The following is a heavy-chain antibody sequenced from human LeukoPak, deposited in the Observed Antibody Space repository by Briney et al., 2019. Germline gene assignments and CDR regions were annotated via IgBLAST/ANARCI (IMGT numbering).Heavy chain of an antibody. D-gene: IGHD3-22*01. Sequence: GGSLRLSCAASGFTFSSYTMHWVRQAPDKGLEWVAVISYDGSNKYYADSVKGRFTISRDNSKNTLYLQMNSLRAEDTAVYYCARDGKITMIVVVPQFDYWGQGTLVTVSS. CDR3: ARDGKITMIVVVPQFDY. CDR2: ISYDGSNK. V-gene: IGHV3-30-3*01. CDR1: GFTFSSYT. J-gene: IGHJ4*02.